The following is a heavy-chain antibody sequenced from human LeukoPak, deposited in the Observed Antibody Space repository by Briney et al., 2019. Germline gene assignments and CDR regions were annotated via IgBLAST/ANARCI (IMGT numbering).Heavy chain of an antibody. J-gene: IGHJ3*02. Sequence: GRSLRLSCAASGFTFDDYAMHWVRQAPGKGLEWVSGISWNSDTKGYGDSVKGRFTISRDNAKNSLYLQMNSLRAEDTAVYYCAREAIGPAFDIWGQGTMVTVSS. V-gene: IGHV3-9*01. CDR1: GFTFDDYA. CDR3: AREAIGPAFDI. CDR2: ISWNSDTK.